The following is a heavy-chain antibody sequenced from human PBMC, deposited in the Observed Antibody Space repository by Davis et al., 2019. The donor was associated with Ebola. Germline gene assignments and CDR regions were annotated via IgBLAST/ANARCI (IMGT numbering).Heavy chain of an antibody. Sequence: PGGSLRLSCTVSGGSISSYYWSWIRQPPGKGLEWIGYIYYSGSTNYNPSLKSRVTISVDTSKNQFSLKLSSVTAADTAVYYCARGGGYSSSWFKRGGWFDPWGQGTLVTVSS. V-gene: IGHV4-59*12. CDR2: IYYSGST. CDR1: GGSISSYY. D-gene: IGHD6-13*01. CDR3: ARGGGYSSSWFKRGGWFDP. J-gene: IGHJ5*02.